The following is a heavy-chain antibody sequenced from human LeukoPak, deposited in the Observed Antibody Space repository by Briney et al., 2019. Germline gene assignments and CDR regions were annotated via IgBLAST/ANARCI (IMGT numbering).Heavy chain of an antibody. V-gene: IGHV1-69*13. D-gene: IGHD5-24*01. Sequence: ASVKVSCKASGGTFSSYAISWVRQAPGQGFEWMGGIIPIFGTANYAQKFQGRVTITADESTSTAYMELSSLRSEDTAVYYCARGPSEMATEWPTWGQGTLVTVSS. CDR2: IIPIFGTA. CDR3: ARGPSEMATEWPT. CDR1: GGTFSSYA. J-gene: IGHJ4*02.